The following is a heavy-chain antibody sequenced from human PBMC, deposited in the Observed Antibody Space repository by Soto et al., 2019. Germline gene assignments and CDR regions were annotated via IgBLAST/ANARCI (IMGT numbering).Heavy chain of an antibody. D-gene: IGHD3-3*01. CDR1: GFTFSSYA. Sequence: VGSLRLSCAASGFTFSSYAMHWVRQAPGKGLEWVAVISYDGSNKYYADSVKGRFTISRDNSMNTLYLQMNSLRAEDTAVYYCAREYYDFWSGYIRSYYYYGMDVWGQGTTVTVSS. CDR2: ISYDGSNK. CDR3: AREYYDFWSGYIRSYYYYGMDV. V-gene: IGHV3-30-3*01. J-gene: IGHJ6*02.